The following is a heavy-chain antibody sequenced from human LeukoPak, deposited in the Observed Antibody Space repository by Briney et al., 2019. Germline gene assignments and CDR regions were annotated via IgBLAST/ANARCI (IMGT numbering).Heavy chain of an antibody. J-gene: IGHJ3*02. CDR1: GGSFGGYY. CDR2: INHSGST. D-gene: IGHD2-21*01. CDR3: ASSLSVVDAFDI. V-gene: IGHV4-34*01. Sequence: PSETLSLTCAVYGGSFGGYYWSWIRQPPGKGLEWIGEINHSGSTNYNPSLKSRVTISVDTSKNQFSLKLSSVTAADTAVYYCASSLSVVDAFDIWGQGTMVTVSS.